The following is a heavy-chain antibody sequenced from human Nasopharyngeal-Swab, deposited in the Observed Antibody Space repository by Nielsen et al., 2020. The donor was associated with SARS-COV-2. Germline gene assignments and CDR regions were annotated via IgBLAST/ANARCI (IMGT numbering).Heavy chain of an antibody. Sequence: DCGFHFCKYAMTWVRPAPGKGLEWVSAIGGSGSYTWYADSVEGRFTISRDNSKNTLFLHMNNLTAEDTAVYYCAKDRDFWDPSYFYYMDVWGKGTTVTVSS. CDR2: IGGSGSYT. D-gene: IGHD3-3*01. CDR3: AKDRDFWDPSYFYYMDV. V-gene: IGHV3-23*01. CDR1: GFHFCKYA. J-gene: IGHJ6*03.